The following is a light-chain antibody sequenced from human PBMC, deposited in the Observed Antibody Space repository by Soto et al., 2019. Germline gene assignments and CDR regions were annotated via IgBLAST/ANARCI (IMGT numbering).Light chain of an antibody. Sequence: DIHMTHSPSTLALSLGDRVTITCRASQTISSWLAWYQQKPGKAPKLLIYKASTLKSGVPSRFSGSGSGTEFTLTISSLQPDDFATYYCHHYNSYSEAFGQGTKV. CDR1: QTISSW. V-gene: IGKV1-5*03. CDR2: KAS. CDR3: HHYNSYSEA. J-gene: IGKJ1*01.